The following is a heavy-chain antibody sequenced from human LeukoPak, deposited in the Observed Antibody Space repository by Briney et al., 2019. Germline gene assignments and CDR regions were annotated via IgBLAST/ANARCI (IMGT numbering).Heavy chain of an antibody. J-gene: IGHJ4*02. Sequence: PSETLSLTCAVYGGSFSGYYWSWIRQPPGKGLEWIGEINHSGSTNYNPSLKSRVTISVDTSKNQFSLKLSSVTAADTAVYYCARHNRHYDYVWGSYRRSFFDYWGQGTLVTVSS. CDR1: GGSFSGYY. CDR2: INHSGST. V-gene: IGHV4-34*01. D-gene: IGHD3-16*02. CDR3: ARHNRHYDYVWGSYRRSFFDY.